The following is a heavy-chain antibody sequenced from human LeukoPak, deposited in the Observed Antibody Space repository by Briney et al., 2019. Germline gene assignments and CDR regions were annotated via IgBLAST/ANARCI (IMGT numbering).Heavy chain of an antibody. CDR2: ISGSGGYT. V-gene: IGHV3-23*01. D-gene: IGHD3-9*01. Sequence: GGSLRLSCAASGFTFSSYAMSWVRQAPGKGLEWVSGISGSGGYTYYADSVKGRFTVSRDNSKNTFFVQMNSLRADDTAVYYCAKVDSFWYFDLWGRGTLVTVSS. J-gene: IGHJ2*01. CDR1: GFTFSSYA. CDR3: AKVDSFWYFDL.